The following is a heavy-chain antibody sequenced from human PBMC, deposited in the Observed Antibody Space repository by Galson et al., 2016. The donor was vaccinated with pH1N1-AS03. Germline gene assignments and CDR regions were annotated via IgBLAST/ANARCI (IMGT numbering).Heavy chain of an antibody. J-gene: IGHJ4*02. Sequence: SLRLSCAASGFTFSRDWMTWVRQAPGKGLEWLANIRGDGSVIHFLDSVRGRFTISRDNAKNSLYLQMNSLKTEDTGVYYCTTKPVSAMDVWGQGTRVTVSS. CDR2: IRGDGSVI. CDR1: GFTFSRDW. V-gene: IGHV3-7*03. D-gene: IGHD1-14*01. CDR3: TTKPVSAMDV.